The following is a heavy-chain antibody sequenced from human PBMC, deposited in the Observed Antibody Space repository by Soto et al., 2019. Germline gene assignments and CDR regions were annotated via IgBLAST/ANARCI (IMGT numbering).Heavy chain of an antibody. D-gene: IGHD2-2*01. V-gene: IGHV4-4*07. CDR2: IYTSGGT. CDR1: GGSISSYY. CDR3: ARDRYQLPHNWFDP. Sequence: SETLSLTCTVSGGSISSYYWSWIRQPAGKGLEWIGRIYTSGGTNYNPSLKSRVTMSVDTSKNQFSLKLSSVTAADTAVYYCARDRYQLPHNWFDPWGQGTLVTVSS. J-gene: IGHJ5*02.